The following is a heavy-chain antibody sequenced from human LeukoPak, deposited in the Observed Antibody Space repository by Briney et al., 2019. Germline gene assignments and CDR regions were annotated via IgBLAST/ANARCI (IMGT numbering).Heavy chain of an antibody. Sequence: PGGSLRLSCAASGFTFTTYSMNWVRQAPGKEPEWVSAVSSSSDYIYYADSVRGRFTISRDNAKNSLYLQMNSLRAEDTAVYYCARTNRWEYSSSSANWYFDLWGRGTLVTVSS. J-gene: IGHJ2*01. CDR1: GFTFTTYS. CDR2: VSSSSDYI. D-gene: IGHD6-6*01. CDR3: ARTNRWEYSSSSANWYFDL. V-gene: IGHV3-21*01.